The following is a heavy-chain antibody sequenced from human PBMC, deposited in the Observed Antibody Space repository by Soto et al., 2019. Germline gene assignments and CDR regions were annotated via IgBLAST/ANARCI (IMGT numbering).Heavy chain of an antibody. V-gene: IGHV1-18*01. CDR1: GYIFISYG. CDR3: ARGDRYCTDTSCPGNWFDP. J-gene: IGHJ5*02. CDR2: ISPYNGDT. D-gene: IGHD2-2*01. Sequence: QVQLVQSGVEVKKPGASVKVSCKASGYIFISYGISWVRQAPGQGLEWMGWISPYNGDTKYAQEVQGRVTMTTDTATSTADMELRSLRSDDTAVYYCARGDRYCTDTSCPGNWFDPWGQGTMVTVSS.